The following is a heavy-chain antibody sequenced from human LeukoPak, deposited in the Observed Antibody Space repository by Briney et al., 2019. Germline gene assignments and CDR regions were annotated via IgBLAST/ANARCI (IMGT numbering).Heavy chain of an antibody. J-gene: IGHJ4*02. CDR3: AKSALIAAAVMFDY. D-gene: IGHD6-13*01. CDR1: GFTVSSNY. CDR2: ISGSGGST. Sequence: GGSLRLSCAASGFTVSSNYMSWVRQAPGKGLEWVSAISGSGGSTYYADSVKGRFTISRDNSKNTLYLQMNSLRAEDTAVYYCAKSALIAAAVMFDYWGQGTLVTVSS. V-gene: IGHV3-23*01.